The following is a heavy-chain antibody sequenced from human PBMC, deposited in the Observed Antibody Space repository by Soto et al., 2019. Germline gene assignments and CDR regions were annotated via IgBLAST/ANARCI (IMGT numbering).Heavy chain of an antibody. Sequence: GESLKNSCHVSAYTSFSFWIVWVRQVPGKGLEWEERIDPGDSSATFSPTFQAHVTFSADRSTRSAYLQWRSLRASDTAIYFCARRYSSRADCYSDSWDKGSRVTV. V-gene: IGHV5-10-1*01. D-gene: IGHD2-2*01. CDR1: AYTSFSFW. J-gene: IGHJ4*02. CDR2: IDPGDSSA. CDR3: ARRYSSRADCYSDS.